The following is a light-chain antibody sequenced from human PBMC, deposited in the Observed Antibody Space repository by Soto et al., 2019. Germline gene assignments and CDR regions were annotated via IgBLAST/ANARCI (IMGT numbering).Light chain of an antibody. Sequence: MVLTQSPATLSLSPGESATLSCRASQSVDSTYIAWYQQKPGQAPRLLIFGASGRATGIPDRFSGSGSGTDFTLTISRLDPEDFAVYYCQHYDSFRTFGQGTKVDIK. CDR3: QHYDSFRT. V-gene: IGKV3-20*01. CDR1: QSVDSTY. CDR2: GAS. J-gene: IGKJ1*01.